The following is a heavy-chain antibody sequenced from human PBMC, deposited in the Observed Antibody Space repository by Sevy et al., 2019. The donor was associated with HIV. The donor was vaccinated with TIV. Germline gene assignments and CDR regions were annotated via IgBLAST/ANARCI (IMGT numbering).Heavy chain of an antibody. D-gene: IGHD3-16*02. CDR3: TAIYYCVRHLFHDFAWGSHRYRDAFDL. Sequence: SETLSLTCTVSGGSINTIAYYWGWVRQPPGKGLEWIGSISYSGSSYYNPSLKSRVTISVDTSKNQFSLNLSFVTAADSGTAADTAIYYCVRHLFHDFAWGSHRYRDAFDLWGQGTLVTVSS. V-gene: IGHV4-39*01. CDR2: ISYSGSS. CDR1: GGSINTIAYY. J-gene: IGHJ3*01.